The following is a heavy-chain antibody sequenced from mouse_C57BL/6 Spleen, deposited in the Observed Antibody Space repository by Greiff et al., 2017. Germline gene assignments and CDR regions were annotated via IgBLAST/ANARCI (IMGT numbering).Heavy chain of an antibody. Sequence: EVMLVESGGGLVQPKGSLKLSCAASGFTFNTYAMHWVRQAPGKGLEWVARIRSKSSNYATYYADSVKDRFTISRDDSQSMLYLQMNNLKTEDTAMYFCVRFTTAVGGGYFDVWGTGTTVTVSS. D-gene: IGHD1-1*01. CDR1: GFTFNTYA. V-gene: IGHV10-3*01. J-gene: IGHJ1*03. CDR2: IRSKSSNYAT. CDR3: VRFTTAVGGGYFDV.